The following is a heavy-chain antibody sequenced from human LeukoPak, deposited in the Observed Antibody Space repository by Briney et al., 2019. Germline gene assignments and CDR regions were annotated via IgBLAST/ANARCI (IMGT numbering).Heavy chain of an antibody. Sequence: SETLSLTCTMSGGSINNYYWSWIRLPPGKGLECIVCLYNGETTNYNPSLKSRVSISVDTSKNQFSLNLNSVTAADTAVYYCARSVGVAGKRTVTDYWGRGTLVTVSS. CDR2: LYNGETT. CDR3: ARSVGVAGKRTVTDY. CDR1: GGSINNYY. V-gene: IGHV4-59*01. D-gene: IGHD6-19*01. J-gene: IGHJ4*02.